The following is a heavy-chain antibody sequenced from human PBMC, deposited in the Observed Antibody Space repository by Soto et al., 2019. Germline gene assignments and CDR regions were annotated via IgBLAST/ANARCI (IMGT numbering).Heavy chain of an antibody. V-gene: IGHV3-74*01. J-gene: IGHJ4*02. CDR2: ISGDGSFT. Sequence: EVQLVESGGGLVQPGGSLRLSCGASGFTFSNYWMHWVRQAPGEGLVWVSRISGDGSFTRFADSVKGRFTISRDNAKNTMSLQMNSLRVDDTAVFYCARVGGSAGNFDYWGQGTLVTVSS. D-gene: IGHD2-15*01. CDR3: ARVGGSAGNFDY. CDR1: GFTFSNYW.